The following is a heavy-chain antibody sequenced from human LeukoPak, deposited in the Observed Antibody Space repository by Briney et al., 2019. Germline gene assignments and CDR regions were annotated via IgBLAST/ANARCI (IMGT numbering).Heavy chain of an antibody. D-gene: IGHD3-22*01. CDR1: GGSISSGSYY. V-gene: IGHV4-61*02. CDR2: IYTSGST. J-gene: IGHJ4*02. Sequence: SQTLSLTCTVSGGSISSGSYYWSWIRQPAGKGLEWIGRIYTSGSTNYNPSLKSRVTISVDTSKNQFSLKLSSVTAADTTVYYCARDSDSSGPHPDYWGQGTLVTVSS. CDR3: ARDSDSSGPHPDY.